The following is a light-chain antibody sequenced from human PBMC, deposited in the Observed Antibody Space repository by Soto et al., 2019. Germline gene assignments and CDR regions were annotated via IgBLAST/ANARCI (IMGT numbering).Light chain of an antibody. Sequence: DIQMTQSPSSLSASVGDRVTITCRASQSIRTYLNWYQQKPGKAPNLLIYAASTLQSGVPSRFSGSGSGTDFTLTISSLQPEDFATYFCQQSFNTVTYTFGQGTKLEIK. CDR2: AAS. J-gene: IGKJ2*01. V-gene: IGKV1-39*01. CDR3: QQSFNTVTYT. CDR1: QSIRTY.